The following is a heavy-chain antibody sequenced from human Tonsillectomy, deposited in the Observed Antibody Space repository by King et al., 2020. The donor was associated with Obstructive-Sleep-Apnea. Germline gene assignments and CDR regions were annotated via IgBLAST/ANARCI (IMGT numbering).Heavy chain of an antibody. J-gene: IGHJ5*02. CDR1: GFTFSSYG. CDR3: AKDRDYGDYVWFDH. V-gene: IGHV3-33*06. CDR2: IWYDGSNK. D-gene: IGHD4-17*01. Sequence: VQLVESGGGVVQPGRSLRLSCAASGFTFSSYGIHWVRQAPGKGLEWVAVIWYDGSNKYYADSVKGRFTISRDNSKNTLYLQMNSLRAEDTALYYCAKDRDYGDYVWFDHWGQGTLVTVSS.